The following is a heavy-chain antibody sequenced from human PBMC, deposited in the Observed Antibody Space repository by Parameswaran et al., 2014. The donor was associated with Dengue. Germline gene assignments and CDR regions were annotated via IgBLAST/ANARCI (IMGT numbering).Heavy chain of an antibody. CDR2: INPSGGYT. CDR1: GYTFTDYY. D-gene: IGHD3-3*01. Sequence: ASVKVSCKASGYTFTDYYLHWVRQAPGQGLEWMGIINPSGGYTSSPQKLQGRVSMTRDTSTSTVYMELSSLRSEDTAVYYCARGQNGRITIFGVASRGGYFDLWGRGTLVTVSS. J-gene: IGHJ2*01. CDR3: ARGQNGRITIFGVASRGGYFDL. V-gene: IGHV1-46*04.